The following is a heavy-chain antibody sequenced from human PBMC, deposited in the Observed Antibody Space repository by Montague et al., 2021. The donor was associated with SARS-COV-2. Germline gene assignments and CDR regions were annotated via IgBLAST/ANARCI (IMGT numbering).Heavy chain of an antibody. CDR2: IDWDDDK. D-gene: IGHD6-19*01. Sequence: PALVKLTQTLTLACTFSGFSLSTSGVCVSWIRQPPGKALEWLALIDWDDDKYYSASLKTRLTISKGPSTNQVVLTMTNMDPVDTGTYYCARMGSPVPGIMSTYNFNFWGQGTQVAVSS. CDR1: GFSLSTSGVC. V-gene: IGHV2-70*13. J-gene: IGHJ4*02. CDR3: ARMGSPVPGIMSTYNFNF.